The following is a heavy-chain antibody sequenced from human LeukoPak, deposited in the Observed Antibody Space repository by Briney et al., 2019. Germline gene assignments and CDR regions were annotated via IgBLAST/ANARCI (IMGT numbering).Heavy chain of an antibody. Sequence: GSLRLSCAASGFTFSSYAMSWVRQAPGKGLEWIGSIYYSGSTYYNPSLKSRVTISVDTSKNQFSLKLSSVTAADTAVYYCARRLYSSGWPCFDYWGQGTLVTVSS. D-gene: IGHD6-19*01. CDR3: ARRLYSSGWPCFDY. J-gene: IGHJ4*02. CDR2: IYYSGST. CDR1: GFTFSSYA. V-gene: IGHV4-39*01.